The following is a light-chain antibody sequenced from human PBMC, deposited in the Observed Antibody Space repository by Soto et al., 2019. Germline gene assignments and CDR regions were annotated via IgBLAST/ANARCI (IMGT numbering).Light chain of an antibody. V-gene: IGLV1-44*01. CDR2: SNN. J-gene: IGLJ1*01. Sequence: QAVVTQPPSASGTPGQRVTISCSGSSSNIGSNTVNWYQQLPGTAPKLLIYSNNQRPSGVPDRVFGSKSGTSASLAISGLQSEDEAEYYCATWDDSLNGYVFGTGTKLTVL. CDR1: SSNIGSNT. CDR3: ATWDDSLNGYV.